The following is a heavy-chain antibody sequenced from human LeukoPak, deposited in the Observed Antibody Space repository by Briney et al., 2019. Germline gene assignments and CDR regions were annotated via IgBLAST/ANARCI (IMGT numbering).Heavy chain of an antibody. V-gene: IGHV4-59*01. J-gene: IGHJ4*02. CDR3: ARDRDSSGWFDY. Sequence: SETLSLTCTVSGGSISGFYWGWIRQPPGKGLECIVFIYYSGSAHYNPSLKSRVTMSVDMSKNQFSLKLSSVTAADTAFYYCARDRDSSGWFDYWGQGALVTVSS. CDR1: GGSISGFY. D-gene: IGHD6-19*01. CDR2: IYYSGSA.